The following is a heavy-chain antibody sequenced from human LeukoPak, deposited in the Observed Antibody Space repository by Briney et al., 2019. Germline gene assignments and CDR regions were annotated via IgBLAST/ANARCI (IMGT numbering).Heavy chain of an antibody. J-gene: IGHJ3*02. CDR2: IYHSGST. Sequence: SETLSLTCAVSGGSISSGGYSWSWIRQPPGKGLEWIGYIYHSGSTYYNPSLKSRVTISVDTSKNQFSLKLSSVTAADTAVYYCARDRSYDSSGYHHDAFDIWGQGTMVTVSS. CDR1: GGSISSGGYS. V-gene: IGHV4-30-2*05. D-gene: IGHD3-22*01. CDR3: ARDRSYDSSGYHHDAFDI.